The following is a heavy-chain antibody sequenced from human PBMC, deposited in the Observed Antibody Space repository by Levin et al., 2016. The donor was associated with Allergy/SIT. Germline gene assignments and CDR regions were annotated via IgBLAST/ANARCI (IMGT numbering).Heavy chain of an antibody. CDR3: ARVLEYYGSGTAIDY. J-gene: IGHJ4*02. V-gene: IGHV1-46*01. Sequence: ASVKVSCKASGYTFTTYYMQWVRQAPGQGLEWMGIINPSGSSITYAQKFQGRVAMTRDTSISTAYMELSRLRSDDTAVYYCARVLEYYGSGTAIDYWGQGTLVTVSS. CDR1: GYTFTTYY. D-gene: IGHD3-10*01. CDR2: INPSGSSI.